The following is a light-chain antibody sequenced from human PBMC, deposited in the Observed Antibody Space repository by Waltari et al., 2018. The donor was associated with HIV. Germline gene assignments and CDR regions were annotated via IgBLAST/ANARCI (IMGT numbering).Light chain of an antibody. CDR2: AAS. CDR1: RAIARA. Sequence: DIQMTQSPSSLSASIGDSVTISCRASRAIARALSWFQQKPGTPPQLLLYAASRLETGVPSRFSGGGSGPDYTLTISSLQPEDFATYYCQQNYSIPLTFGQGTRLEIK. J-gene: IGKJ5*01. CDR3: QQNYSIPLT. V-gene: IGKV1-NL1*01.